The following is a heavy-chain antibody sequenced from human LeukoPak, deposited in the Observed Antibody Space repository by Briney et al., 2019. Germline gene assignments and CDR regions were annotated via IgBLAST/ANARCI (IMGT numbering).Heavy chain of an antibody. CDR3: ARTSYYGSGSYFVMDV. Sequence: GGSLRLSCAASGFTFSSYSMNWVRQAPGKGLEWVSSIGSSSTYIYDAHAVKGRFTISRDNAKKSMYLQMNSLRDEDTAVYYCARTSYYGSGSYFVMDVWGQGTTVTVSS. D-gene: IGHD3-10*01. CDR2: IGSSSTYI. J-gene: IGHJ6*02. V-gene: IGHV3-21*01. CDR1: GFTFSSYS.